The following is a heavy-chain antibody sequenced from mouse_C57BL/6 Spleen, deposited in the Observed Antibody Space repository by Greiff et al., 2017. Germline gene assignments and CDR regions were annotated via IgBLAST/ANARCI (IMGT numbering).Heavy chain of an antibody. CDR2: INPDNGGT. D-gene: IGHD2-3*01. CDR1: GYTFTDYY. J-gene: IGHJ2*01. CDR3: ASGGDGYYFDY. Sequence: EVQLQQSGPELVKPGASVKISCTASGYTFTDYYMNWVKQSPGKSLEWIGGINPDNGGTNYNQKFKGKATLTADTSSTTAYLQLRSLTSADSAFCYCASGGDGYYFDYWGQGTTLTVSS. V-gene: IGHV1-26*01.